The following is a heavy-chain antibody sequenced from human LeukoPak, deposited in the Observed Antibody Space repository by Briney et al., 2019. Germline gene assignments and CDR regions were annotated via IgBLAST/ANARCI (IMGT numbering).Heavy chain of an antibody. CDR2: VGGDDTN. D-gene: IGHD2-8*01. V-gene: IGHV3-23*01. CDR3: AKDSWSRNGIYDAFDI. CDR1: GFTFGDYA. Sequence: GGSLRLSCTASGFTFGDYAMSWIRQAPGKGLEWVSVVGGDDTNYYIDSAKGRFTISRGNSKNTLSLQMNNLRPEDTAVYYCAKDSWSRNGIYDAFDIWGQGAMVTVSS. J-gene: IGHJ3*02.